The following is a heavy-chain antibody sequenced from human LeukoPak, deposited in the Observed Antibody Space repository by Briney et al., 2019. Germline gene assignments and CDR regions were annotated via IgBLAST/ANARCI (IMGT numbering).Heavy chain of an antibody. J-gene: IGHJ4*02. CDR2: NWHGTT. CDR3: VKDLSYESGGSVFEY. CDR1: GLTFEEYT. Sequence: GSLRLSCAASGLTFEEYTMHWVRQAPGKTLEWVSLNWHGTTYYRDSLKGRFTISRDNSKDSLYLQINTLRSEDTAFYYCVKDLSYESGGSVFEYWGQGTLVSVSS. V-gene: IGHV3-43*01. D-gene: IGHD3-22*01.